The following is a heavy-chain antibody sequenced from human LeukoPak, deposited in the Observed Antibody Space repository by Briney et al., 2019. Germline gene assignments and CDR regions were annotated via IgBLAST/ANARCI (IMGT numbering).Heavy chain of an antibody. V-gene: IGHV3-48*01. D-gene: IGHD3-16*01. J-gene: IGHJ4*02. CDR3: AKEAWGSYDY. CDR1: GFTFSSYS. Sequence: GGSLRLSCAASGFTFSSYSMNWVRQAPGKGLEWVSYISSSSSTIYYADSVKGRFTISRDNAKNSLYLQMNSLRAEDTAIYYCAKEAWGSYDYWGQGTLVTVSS. CDR2: ISSSSSTI.